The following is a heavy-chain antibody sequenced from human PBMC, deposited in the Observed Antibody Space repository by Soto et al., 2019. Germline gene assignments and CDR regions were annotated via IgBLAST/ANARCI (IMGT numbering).Heavy chain of an antibody. CDR3: AKGRESAAGAFDY. Sequence: HPGGSLRLSCAASGFTFSSYVISWVRQAPGKGLEWVSAISASGGTTYYADSVKGRFTISRDNSKNTLYLQMNSLRAEDTAVYYCAKGRESAAGAFDYWGQGTLVTVSS. CDR2: ISASGGTT. J-gene: IGHJ4*02. V-gene: IGHV3-23*01. CDR1: GFTFSSYV. D-gene: IGHD6-13*01.